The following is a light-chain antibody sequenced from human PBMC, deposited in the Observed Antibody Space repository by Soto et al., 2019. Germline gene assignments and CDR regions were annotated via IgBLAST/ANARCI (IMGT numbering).Light chain of an antibody. Sequence: QSALTQPRSVSGSPGQSVTISCTGTSSDIGNYNYVSWYQQYPGKAPKLIIYDVSKRPSGIPDRFFGSKFGNTASLTISGLQAEDEADYYCCSYAGNFIFVFGTGTKSPS. CDR3: CSYAGNFIFV. CDR1: SSDIGNYNY. CDR2: DVS. V-gene: IGLV2-11*01. J-gene: IGLJ1*01.